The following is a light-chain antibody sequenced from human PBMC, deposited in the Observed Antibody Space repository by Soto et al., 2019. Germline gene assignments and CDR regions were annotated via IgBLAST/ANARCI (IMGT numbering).Light chain of an antibody. CDR1: TGAVTSGHY. CDR3: LLYYGGTWV. J-gene: IGLJ3*02. V-gene: IGLV7-43*01. Sequence: QAVVTQEPSLTVSLGGTVTLTCASSTGAVTSGHYPNWFQQKPGQAPRMLIYSTSNKHSWAPARFSGFLLGDRAALTLSGVQPEDEAEYHCLLYYGGTWVFGGGTQLTVL. CDR2: STS.